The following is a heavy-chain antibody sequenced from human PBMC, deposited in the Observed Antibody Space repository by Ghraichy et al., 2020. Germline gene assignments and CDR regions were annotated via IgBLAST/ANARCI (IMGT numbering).Heavy chain of an antibody. CDR3: ARDRDDIWGNYRYSFNC. D-gene: IGHD3-16*02. J-gene: IGHJ4*02. V-gene: IGHV3-48*02. CDR1: GFSFSTYS. CDR2: ISGSSGSI. Sequence: GGSRLSCAASGFSFSTYSMNWVRQVPGKGLEWLSYISGSSGSIYYADSVRGRFTVSRDNAKNSLFLQMNSLRDEDTAVYYCARDRDDIWGNYRYSFNCWGQGTLVTVSS.